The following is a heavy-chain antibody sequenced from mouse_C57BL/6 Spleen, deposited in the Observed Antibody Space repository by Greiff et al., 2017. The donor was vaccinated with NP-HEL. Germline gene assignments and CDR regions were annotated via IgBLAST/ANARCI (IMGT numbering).Heavy chain of an antibody. Sequence: VKLVESGPELVKPGASVKISCKASGYAFSSSWMNWVKQRPGKGLEWIGRIYPGDGDTNYNGKFKGKATLTADKSSSTAYMQLSSLTSEDSAVYFCARGGWLLQAMDYWGQGTSVTVSS. CDR3: ARGGWLLQAMDY. V-gene: IGHV1-82*01. CDR2: IYPGDGDT. CDR1: GYAFSSSW. J-gene: IGHJ4*01. D-gene: IGHD2-3*01.